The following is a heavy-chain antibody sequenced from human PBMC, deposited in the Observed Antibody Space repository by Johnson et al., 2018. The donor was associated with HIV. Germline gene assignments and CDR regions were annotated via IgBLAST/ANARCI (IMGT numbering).Heavy chain of an antibody. J-gene: IGHJ3*02. CDR2: ISASGSNI. CDR3: ARLRGAFDI. CDR1: GFTLSDFY. V-gene: IGHV3-11*04. Sequence: VQLVESGGGLVKPGGSLRLSCAASGFTLSDFYMSWIRQAPGKGPEWLSYISASGSNIYYVDSVKGRFTISRDNAKNALFLHMNSLRVEDTAVYYCARLRGAFDIWGQGTMVTVSS.